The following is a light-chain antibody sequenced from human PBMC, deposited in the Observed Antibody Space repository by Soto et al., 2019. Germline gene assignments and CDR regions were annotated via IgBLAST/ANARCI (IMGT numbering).Light chain of an antibody. V-gene: IGKV3-15*01. CDR2: GAS. Sequence: EIVMTQSPATLSVSPGERATLSCRASQSVSSNLAWYQQKPGQAPRLLIYGASTRATGFPARFSRSGSGTEFTLTISSLQSEDFAVYYCQQYNNWPRAGNTFGQGTKLEIK. CDR1: QSVSSN. J-gene: IGKJ2*01. CDR3: QQYNNWPRAGNT.